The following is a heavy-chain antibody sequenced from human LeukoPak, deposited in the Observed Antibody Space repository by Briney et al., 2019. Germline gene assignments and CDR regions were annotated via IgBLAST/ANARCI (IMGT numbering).Heavy chain of an antibody. CDR3: ARDRDGYSGYVGYWYFDL. CDR1: GGSFSGYY. CDR2: INHSGST. D-gene: IGHD5-12*01. V-gene: IGHV4-34*01. J-gene: IGHJ2*01. Sequence: PSETLSLTCAVYGGSFSGYYWSWIRQPPGKGLEWIGEINHSGSTNYNPSLKSRVTISVDTSKNQFSLKLSSVTAADTAVYYCARDRDGYSGYVGYWYFDLWGRGTLVTVSS.